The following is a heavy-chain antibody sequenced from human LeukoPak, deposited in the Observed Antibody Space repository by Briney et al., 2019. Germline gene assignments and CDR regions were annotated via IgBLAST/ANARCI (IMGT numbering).Heavy chain of an antibody. CDR3: ARGAPIRVAVAATFDP. J-gene: IGHJ5*02. V-gene: IGHV1-3*01. CDR2: INAGNGNT. D-gene: IGHD6-19*01. CDR1: GYTFTSYA. Sequence: ASVKVSCKASGYTFTSYAMHWVRQAPGQRLEWMGWINAGNGNTKYSQKFQGRVTITRDTSASTAYMELSSLRSEDTAVYYCARGAPIRVAVAATFDPWGQGTLVTVPS.